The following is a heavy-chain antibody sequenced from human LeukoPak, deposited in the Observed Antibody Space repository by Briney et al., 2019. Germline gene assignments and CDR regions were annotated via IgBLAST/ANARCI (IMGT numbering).Heavy chain of an antibody. CDR3: AKDLYYGSGVDY. CDR2: IGGTAGST. Sequence: GGSLRLSCAASGFTFSCYAMSWVRQAPGKGLEWVSTIGGTAGSTHSADSVKGGFTISRDNSKDTLFLQMNSLRAEDTAVYYCAKDLYYGSGVDYWGQGTLVTVSS. V-gene: IGHV3-23*01. J-gene: IGHJ4*02. D-gene: IGHD3-10*01. CDR1: GFTFSCYA.